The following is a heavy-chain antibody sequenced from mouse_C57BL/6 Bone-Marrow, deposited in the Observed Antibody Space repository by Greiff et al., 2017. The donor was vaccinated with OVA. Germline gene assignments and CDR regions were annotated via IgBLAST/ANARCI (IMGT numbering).Heavy chain of an antibody. D-gene: IGHD4-1*01. CDR2: IRNKANGYTT. V-gene: IGHV7-3*01. Sequence: EVMLVESGGGLVQPGGSLSLSCAASGFTFTDYYMSWVRQPPGKALEWLGFIRNKANGYTTEYSASVKGRFTISRDNSQSILYLQMNALRAEDSATYYCARSKLGRLDYWGQGTTLTVSS. CDR1: GFTFTDYY. J-gene: IGHJ2*01. CDR3: ARSKLGRLDY.